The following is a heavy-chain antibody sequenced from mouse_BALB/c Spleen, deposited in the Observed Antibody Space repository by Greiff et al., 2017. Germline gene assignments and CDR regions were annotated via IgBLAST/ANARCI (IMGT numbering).Heavy chain of an antibody. J-gene: IGHJ4*01. V-gene: IGHV5-9-3*01. D-gene: IGHD4-1*01. Sequence: VQLKDSGGGLVKPGGSLKLSCAASGFTFSSYAMSWVRQTPEKRLEWVATISSGGSYTYYPDSVKGRFTISRDNAKNTLYLQMSSLRSEDTAMYYCARRETGTAMDYWGQGTSVTVSS. CDR1: GFTFSSYA. CDR2: ISSGGSYT. CDR3: ARRETGTAMDY.